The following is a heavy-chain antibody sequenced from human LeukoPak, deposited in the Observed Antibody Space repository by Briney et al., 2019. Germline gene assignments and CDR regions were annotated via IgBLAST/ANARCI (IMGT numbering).Heavy chain of an antibody. Sequence: GGSLRLSCAASGFSFSNYAMSWVRQAPGKGLEWVSAISGRDGSTYYAGSVKGRFTISRDNSKNTLYLQMNSLRAEDTAVYYCAKSLLLWFGEPPNWFDPWGQGTLVTVSS. J-gene: IGHJ5*02. CDR1: GFSFSNYA. CDR3: AKSLLLWFGEPPNWFDP. V-gene: IGHV3-23*01. D-gene: IGHD3-10*01. CDR2: ISGRDGST.